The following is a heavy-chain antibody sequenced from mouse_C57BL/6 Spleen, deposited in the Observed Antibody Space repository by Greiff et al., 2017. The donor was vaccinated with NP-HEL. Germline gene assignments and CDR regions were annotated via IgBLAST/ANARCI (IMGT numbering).Heavy chain of an antibody. CDR1: GFTFTDYY. V-gene: IGHV7-3*01. CDR3: ARWGYGNYGYFDV. CDR2: IRNKANGYTT. D-gene: IGHD2-10*02. Sequence: EVMLVESGGGLVQPGGSLSLSCAASGFTFTDYYMSWVRQPPGQALEWLGFIRNKANGYTTEYSASVKGRFTISRDNSQSILYLQMNALRAEDSATYYCARWGYGNYGYFDVWGTGTTVTVSS. J-gene: IGHJ1*03.